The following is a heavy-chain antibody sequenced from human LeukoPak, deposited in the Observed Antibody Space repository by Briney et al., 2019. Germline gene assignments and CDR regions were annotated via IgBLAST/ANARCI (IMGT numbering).Heavy chain of an antibody. J-gene: IGHJ4*02. CDR1: GGSISSSSYY. D-gene: IGHD6-19*01. CDR2: IYHSGST. V-gene: IGHV4-39*07. Sequence: SETLSLTCTVSGGSISSSSYYWGWIRQPPGKGLEWIGSIYHSGSTYYNPSLKSRVTISVDTSKNQFSLKLSSVTAADTAVYYCARDDLLSLRSGYSSGWYVRGHWGQGTLVTVSS. CDR3: ARDDLLSLRSGYSSGWYVRGH.